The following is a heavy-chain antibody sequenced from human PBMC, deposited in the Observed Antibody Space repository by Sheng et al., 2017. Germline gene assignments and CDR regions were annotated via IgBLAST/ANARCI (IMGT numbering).Heavy chain of an antibody. J-gene: IGHJ4*02. Sequence: QLQLQESGPGLVKPSETLSLTCTVSGGSISSSSYYWGWIRQPPGKGLEWIGSIYYSGSTYYNPSLKSRVTISVDTSKNQFSLKLSSVTAADTAVYYCARGGTLMYYFDYWGQGTLVTVSS. CDR3: ARGGTLMYYFDY. V-gene: IGHV4-39*07. CDR2: IYYSGST. CDR1: GGSISSSSYY. D-gene: IGHD1-1*01.